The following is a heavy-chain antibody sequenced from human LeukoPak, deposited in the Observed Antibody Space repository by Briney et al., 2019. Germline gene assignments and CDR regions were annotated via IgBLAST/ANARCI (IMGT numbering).Heavy chain of an antibody. J-gene: IGHJ4*02. CDR2: ISAYNGNT. CDR1: GYTFTSYG. V-gene: IGHV1-18*01. Sequence: ASVKASCKASGYTFTSYGISWVRQAPGQGLEWMGWISAYNGNTNYAQKLQGRVTMTTDTSTSTAYMELRSLRSDDTAVYYCARVTDSSGYYGDFDYWGQGTLVTVSS. D-gene: IGHD3-22*01. CDR3: ARVTDSSGYYGDFDY.